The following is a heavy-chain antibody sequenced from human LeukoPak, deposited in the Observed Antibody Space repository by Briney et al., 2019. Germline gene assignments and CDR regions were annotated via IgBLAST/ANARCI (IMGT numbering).Heavy chain of an antibody. J-gene: IGHJ5*02. CDR3: AREGTAGTNLNWFDP. D-gene: IGHD1-1*01. V-gene: IGHV4-59*01. Sequence: SETLSLTCTVSGGSISSYYWSWIRQPPGKGLEWIGYISYSGSTNFNPSLKSRVTISIDTSKNQFSLKLSSVTAADTAVYYCAREGTAGTNLNWFDPWGQGTLVTVSS. CDR2: ISYSGST. CDR1: GGSISSYY.